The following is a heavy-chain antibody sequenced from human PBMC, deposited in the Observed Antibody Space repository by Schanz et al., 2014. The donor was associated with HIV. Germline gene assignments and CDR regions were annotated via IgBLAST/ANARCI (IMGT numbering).Heavy chain of an antibody. J-gene: IGHJ6*02. D-gene: IGHD3-16*01. V-gene: IGHV3-9*01. CDR3: ARVANWDYYGMDV. CDR2: ISWNSDYI. CDR1: GFTFDDYA. Sequence: EVQLVESGGGLVQPGMSLRLSCAASGFTFDDYAMHWVRQVPGKGLEWVSGISWNSDYIGYVDSVKGRFTISRDNAKNSLYLQMNSLRAEDTAVYYCARVANWDYYGMDVWGRGTTVTVSS.